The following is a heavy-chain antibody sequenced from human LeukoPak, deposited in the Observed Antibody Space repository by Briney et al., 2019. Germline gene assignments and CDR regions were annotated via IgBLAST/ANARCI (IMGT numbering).Heavy chain of an antibody. Sequence: ESLKISCKGSGYTFTTYWIGWVRQMPGKGLEWMGIIYPADSDTRYSPPFQGQVTISADKSINTAYLQWSSLKASDSAMYYCARRLAVAGRGYYGMDVWGQGTTVTVSS. J-gene: IGHJ6*02. CDR2: IYPADSDT. CDR3: ARRLAVAGRGYYGMDV. V-gene: IGHV5-51*01. CDR1: GYTFTTYW. D-gene: IGHD6-19*01.